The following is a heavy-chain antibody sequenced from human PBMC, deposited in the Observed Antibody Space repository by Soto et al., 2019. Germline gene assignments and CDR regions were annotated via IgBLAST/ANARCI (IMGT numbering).Heavy chain of an antibody. J-gene: IGHJ4*02. Sequence: EVQLEESGGGLVQPGGSVRLSCAASGFIFTNYWMHWVRQAPGKGLVWVSCISSDGSSTNNAESVRGRFTISRDNSKNTVYLQVSSLRAEDTAVYYCARGMRGLYATDFWCQGTQVTVSA. CDR1: GFIFTNYW. D-gene: IGHD1-26*01. V-gene: IGHV3-74*01. CDR2: ISSDGSST. CDR3: ARGMRGLYATDF.